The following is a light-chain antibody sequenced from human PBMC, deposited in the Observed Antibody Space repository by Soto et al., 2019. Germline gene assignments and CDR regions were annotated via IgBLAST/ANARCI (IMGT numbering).Light chain of an antibody. CDR3: SSFTTSSTYV. J-gene: IGLJ1*01. V-gene: IGLV2-14*01. Sequence: QSALTQPAPVSGSPGQSITISCTGTTSDVGGYDYVSWYQQHPGKAPKLLIFEVRNRPSGVSSRFSGSRSANSASLTISGLQAEDEADYYCSSFTTSSTYVFGTGTKVTVL. CDR1: TSDVGGYDY. CDR2: EVR.